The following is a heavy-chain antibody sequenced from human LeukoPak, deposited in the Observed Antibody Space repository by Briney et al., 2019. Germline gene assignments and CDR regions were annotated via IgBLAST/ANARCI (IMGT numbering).Heavy chain of an antibody. D-gene: IGHD4-23*01. CDR2: INPNSGGT. J-gene: IGHJ5*02. V-gene: IGHV1-2*02. CDR3: AGGRRGYGGNRDWFDP. CDR1: GYTFTGYY. Sequence: ASVKVSCKASGYTFTGYYMHWVRQAPGQGLEWMGWINPNSGGTNYAQKFQGRVTMTRDTSISTAYMELSRLRSDDTAVYYCAGGRRGYGGNRDWFDPWGQGTLVTVSS.